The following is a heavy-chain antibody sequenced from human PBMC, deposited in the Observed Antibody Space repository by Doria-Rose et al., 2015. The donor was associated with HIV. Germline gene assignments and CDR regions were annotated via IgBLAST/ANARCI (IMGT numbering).Heavy chain of an antibody. J-gene: IGHJ4*02. Sequence: VTLKESGPVLVKPTETLTLTCTVSGVSLSSPGMGVSWIRQPPGKALEWLANIFSDDERSYNTSLKSRLTISRGTSKSQVVLTMTDMDPVDTATYYCVRIKSSRWYHKYYFDFWGQGTLVIVSA. CDR2: IFSDDER. V-gene: IGHV2-26*01. CDR3: VRIKSSRWYHKYYFDF. D-gene: IGHD6-13*01. CDR1: GVSLSSPGMG.